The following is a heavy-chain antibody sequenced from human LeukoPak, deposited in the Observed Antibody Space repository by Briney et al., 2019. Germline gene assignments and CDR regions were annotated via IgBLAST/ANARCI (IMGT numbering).Heavy chain of an antibody. CDR1: GFTFSSHA. Sequence: GGSLRLSCAASGFTFSSHAMHWVRQAPGKGLEWVAVISYDGSSKHYVNSVKGRFTISRDNSKNTLYLQMNSLRAEVTAVYYCARAPESPPKVPAADITLHAFDIWGQGTMVTVSS. D-gene: IGHD2-2*01. CDR2: ISYDGSSK. CDR3: ARAPESPPKVPAADITLHAFDI. J-gene: IGHJ3*02. V-gene: IGHV3-30*03.